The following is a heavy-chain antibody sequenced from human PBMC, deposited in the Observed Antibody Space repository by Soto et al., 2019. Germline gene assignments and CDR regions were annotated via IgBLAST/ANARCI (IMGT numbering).Heavy chain of an antibody. CDR2: ISGSGGTT. D-gene: IGHD3-10*01. CDR1: GFTFNSDA. CDR3: AKDRHYGSGTYSDSFLDY. V-gene: IGHV3-23*01. J-gene: IGHJ4*02. Sequence: EVQLLESGGCLVQPGGSLRLSCGGSGFTFNSDAMTWVRQAPGKGLEWVSTISGSGGTTYYANSVKGRFTISRDQSKDTLYLQMNSLRAEDTAIYYCAKDRHYGSGTYSDSFLDYWGQGTLVTVSS.